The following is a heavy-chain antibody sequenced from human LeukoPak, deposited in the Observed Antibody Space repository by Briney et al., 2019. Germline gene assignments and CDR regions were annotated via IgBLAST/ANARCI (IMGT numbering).Heavy chain of an antibody. CDR1: GFTLSSNC. CDR2: KEQDGNEK. Sequence: PGECLRLACSVSGFTLSSNCMGWGRQAPGKWLEWGAYKEQDGNEKYYVDSVKGRVTIYRDNAKNSLYLQMNSLRAEDTAVYYCARLNDYGDFDAFDIWGQGTMVTVSS. J-gene: IGHJ3*02. CDR3: ARLNDYGDFDAFDI. V-gene: IGHV3-7*01. D-gene: IGHD4-17*01.